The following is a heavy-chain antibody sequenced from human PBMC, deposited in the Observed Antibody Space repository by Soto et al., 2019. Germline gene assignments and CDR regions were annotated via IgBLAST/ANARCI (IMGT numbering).Heavy chain of an antibody. Sequence: ASGPVSRHASAYTFTSYRISWERQAPGQGLDRMGWSSAYNGNTNNAQKLQGRVTMTTDTSTSTACMELRSLRSVDTAVYYCAKERAYYLWSVVNIYYYYGMDVWGQGTTVTVSS. J-gene: IGHJ6*02. CDR1: AYTFTSYR. V-gene: IGHV1-18*04. D-gene: IGHD3-3*01. CDR2: SSAYNGNT. CDR3: AKERAYYLWSVVNIYYYYGMDV.